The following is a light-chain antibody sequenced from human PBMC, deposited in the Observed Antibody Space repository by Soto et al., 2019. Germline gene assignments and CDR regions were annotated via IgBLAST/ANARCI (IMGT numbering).Light chain of an antibody. V-gene: IGKV3-15*01. CDR1: QSVSSN. CDR3: QQYNNWPPAIT. Sequence: EIVMTQSPATLSVSPGERATLSCKARQSVSSNLAWYQQKPGQAPRLLIYGASTRATGIPARFSGSGSGTEFTLTISSLQSEDFAVYYCQQYNNWPPAITFGQGTRLEI. J-gene: IGKJ5*01. CDR2: GAS.